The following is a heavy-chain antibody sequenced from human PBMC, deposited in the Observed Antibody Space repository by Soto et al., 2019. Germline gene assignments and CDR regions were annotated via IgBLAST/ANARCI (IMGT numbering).Heavy chain of an antibody. Sequence: GEVGCKASGGTVYISVVVVVRQTTGQGLTWLGRMNSTSGNTGYAQKFQGSVTRTRNTSISTAYLDLSSLRSEDTAVYYCATELNAYDGSGYQIGWGQGTLVTVSS. J-gene: IGHJ4*02. D-gene: IGHD3-22*01. V-gene: IGHV1-8*02. CDR2: MNSTSGNT. CDR1: GGTVYISV. CDR3: ATELNAYDGSGYQIG.